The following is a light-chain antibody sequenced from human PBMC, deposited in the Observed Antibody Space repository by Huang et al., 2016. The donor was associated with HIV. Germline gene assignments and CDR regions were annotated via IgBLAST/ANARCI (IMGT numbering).Light chain of an antibody. CDR3: QQRTNWPTWT. J-gene: IGKJ1*01. CDR2: DSS. Sequence: EIVLTQSPATLSLSPGERATLSCRASQSVSSYLAWYQQKPGQAPRLLIYDSSNRDTGIPGRFSGSGSGTDFTLTISSLEPEDFAVYYCQQRTNWPTWTFGQGTKVEIK. V-gene: IGKV3-11*01. CDR1: QSVSSY.